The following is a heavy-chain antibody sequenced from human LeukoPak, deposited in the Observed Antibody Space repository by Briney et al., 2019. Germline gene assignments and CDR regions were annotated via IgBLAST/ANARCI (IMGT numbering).Heavy chain of an antibody. CDR1: GGSISSYY. Sequence: TSETLSLTCTVSGGSISSYYWSWIRQPPGKGLEWIGYIYYSGSTNYNPSLKSRVTISVDTSKNQFSLKVTSVTAADTAVYYCARDMTMVRGNAFDIWGQGTMVTVSS. V-gene: IGHV4-59*01. CDR3: ARDMTMVRGNAFDI. J-gene: IGHJ3*02. D-gene: IGHD3-10*01. CDR2: IYYSGST.